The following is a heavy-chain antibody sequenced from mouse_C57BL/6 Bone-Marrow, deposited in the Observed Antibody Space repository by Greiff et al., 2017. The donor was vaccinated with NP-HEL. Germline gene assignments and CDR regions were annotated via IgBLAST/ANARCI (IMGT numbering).Heavy chain of an antibody. CDR3: ARKEGLLWGFAY. V-gene: IGHV1-55*01. Sequence: VQLQQPGAELVKPGASVKMSCKASGYTFTSYWITWVKQRPGQGLEWIGDIYPGSGSTNYNEKFKSKATLTVDTSSSTAYMQLSSLTSEDSAVYYCARKEGLLWGFAYWGQGTLVTVSA. CDR2: IYPGSGST. D-gene: IGHD2-10*01. CDR1: GYTFTSYW. J-gene: IGHJ3*01.